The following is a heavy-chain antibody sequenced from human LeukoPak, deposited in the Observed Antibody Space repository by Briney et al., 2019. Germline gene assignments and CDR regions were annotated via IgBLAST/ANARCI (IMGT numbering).Heavy chain of an antibody. CDR3: ARGGYFSFDY. V-gene: IGHV3-23*01. Sequence: PGRSLRLSCVTSGFSFSTYDMSWVRQAPGKGLEWVSGITANTRGSITYYADSVKGRFTISRDSSKDTLYLQMNSLRAEDTAVYFCARGGYFSFDYWGPGTLVTVSS. CDR1: GFSFSTYD. D-gene: IGHD2/OR15-2a*01. CDR2: ITANTRGSIT. J-gene: IGHJ4*02.